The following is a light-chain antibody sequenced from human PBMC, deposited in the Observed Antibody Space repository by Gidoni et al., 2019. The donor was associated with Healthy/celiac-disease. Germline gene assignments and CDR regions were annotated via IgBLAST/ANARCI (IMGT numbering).Light chain of an antibody. V-gene: IGLV6-57*01. CDR3: QSYDSSNHVV. CDR1: SGSIASNY. J-gene: IGLJ2*01. CDR2: EDN. Sequence: NFMLTQPPSVSESPGKTVTISCTRSSGSIASNYVQWYPQRPGSSPTTVIYEDNQRPSGVPDRFSGSIDSSSNSASLTISGLKTEDEADYYCQSYDSSNHVVFGGGTKLTVL.